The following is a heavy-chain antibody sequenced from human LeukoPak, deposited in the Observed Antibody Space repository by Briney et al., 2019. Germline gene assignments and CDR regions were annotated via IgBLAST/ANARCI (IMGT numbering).Heavy chain of an antibody. CDR1: GYRLTNNW. J-gene: IGHJ4*02. V-gene: IGHV5-51*01. Sequence: GESLKISCKISGYRLTNNWIGWVRQVPGKGLEWMGIIYPGDSDTRYSPSFQGQVTISADKSISTAYLQWSSLKASDTAMYYCARPSRGIAAAFDYWGQGTLVTVSS. CDR2: IYPGDSDT. D-gene: IGHD6-13*01. CDR3: ARPSRGIAAAFDY.